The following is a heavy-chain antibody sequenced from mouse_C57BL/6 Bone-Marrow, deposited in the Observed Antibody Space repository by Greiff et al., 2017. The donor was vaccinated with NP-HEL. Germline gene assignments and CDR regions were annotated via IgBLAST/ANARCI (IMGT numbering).Heavy chain of an antibody. Sequence: QVQLQQSGPELVKPGASVKISCKASGYAFSSSWMNWVKQRPGKGLEWIGRIYPGDGDTNYNGKFKGKATLTADKSSSTAYMQLSSLTSEDSAVYFCARTTVVATDMYYFDYWGQGTTLTVSS. CDR2: IYPGDGDT. CDR1: GYAFSSSW. CDR3: ARTTVVATDMYYFDY. V-gene: IGHV1-82*01. J-gene: IGHJ2*01. D-gene: IGHD1-1*01.